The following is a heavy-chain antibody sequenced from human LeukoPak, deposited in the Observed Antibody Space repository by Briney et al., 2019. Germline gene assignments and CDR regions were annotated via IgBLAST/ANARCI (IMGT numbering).Heavy chain of an antibody. CDR1: GGSTSSYY. D-gene: IGHD2-2*01. CDR3: ATSSTSDAFDI. V-gene: IGHV4-59*01. J-gene: IGHJ3*02. Sequence: SETLSLTCTVSGGSTSSYYWSWIRQPPGKGLEWIGYIYYSGSTNYNPSLKSRVTISVDTSKNQFSLKLSSVTAADTAVYYCATSSTSDAFDIWGQGTMVTVSS. CDR2: IYYSGST.